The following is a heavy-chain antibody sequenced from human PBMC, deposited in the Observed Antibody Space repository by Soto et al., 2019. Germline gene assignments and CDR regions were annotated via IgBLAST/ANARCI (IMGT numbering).Heavy chain of an antibody. V-gene: IGHV4-39*01. CDR2: IYYSGST. D-gene: IGHD4-17*01. CDR3: ARLGTTVTTRRVFDY. J-gene: IGHJ4*02. Sequence: PAETLSLTCTVSGGSISSSSYYWGWIRQPPGKGLEWIGSIYYSGSTYYNPSLKSRVTISVDTSKNQFSLKLSSVTAADTAVYYCARLGTTVTTRRVFDYWGQGTLVTVSS. CDR1: GGSISSSSYY.